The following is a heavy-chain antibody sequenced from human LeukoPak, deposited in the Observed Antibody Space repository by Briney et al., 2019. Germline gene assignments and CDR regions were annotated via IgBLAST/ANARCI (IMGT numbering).Heavy chain of an antibody. CDR1: GFTVSSND. Sequence: GGSLRLSCAASGFTVSSNDMSWVRQAPGKGLEWVANIKQDGSEKYYVDSVKGRFTISRDNAKNSLYLQMNSLRAEDTAVYYCARGDYYDSSGFYHDAFDIWGQGTMVTVSS. V-gene: IGHV3-7*01. J-gene: IGHJ3*02. D-gene: IGHD3-22*01. CDR2: IKQDGSEK. CDR3: ARGDYYDSSGFYHDAFDI.